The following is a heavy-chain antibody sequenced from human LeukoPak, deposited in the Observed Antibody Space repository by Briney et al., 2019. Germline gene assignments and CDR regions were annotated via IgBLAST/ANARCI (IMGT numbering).Heavy chain of an antibody. V-gene: IGHV4-34*01. D-gene: IGHD3-10*01. J-gene: IGHJ5*02. CDR2: INHSGST. Sequence: SETLSLTCAVYGGSFSGYYWSWIRQPPGKGLEWIGEINHSGSTNYNPSLKSRVTISVDTSKNQFSLKLSSVTAADTAVYYCAGNDYYGSGSYYYNWFDPWGQGTLVTVSS. CDR1: GGSFSGYY. CDR3: AGNDYYGSGSYYYNWFDP.